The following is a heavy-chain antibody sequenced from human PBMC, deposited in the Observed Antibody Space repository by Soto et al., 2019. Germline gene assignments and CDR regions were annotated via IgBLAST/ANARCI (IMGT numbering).Heavy chain of an antibody. CDR1: GFAFTSFA. CDR3: VKFARPGTCTGISCDPIS. D-gene: IGHD2-8*02. CDR2: ISYTGGAT. Sequence: DVQLLESGGGLVQPGGSVRLSCAASGFAFTSFAISWVRQAPGKGLEWVSAISYTGGATYYADAVKGHFTISRDDSKKDLFLQMKSPRAEDTAIYFCVKFARPGTCTGISCDPISWGQGAPVSFSA. V-gene: IGHV3-23*01. J-gene: IGHJ5*01.